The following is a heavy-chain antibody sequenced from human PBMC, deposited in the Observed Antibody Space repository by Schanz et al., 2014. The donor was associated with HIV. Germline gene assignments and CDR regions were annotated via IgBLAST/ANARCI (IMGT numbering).Heavy chain of an antibody. CDR1: VSRFSFSDFA. D-gene: IGHD3-10*01. J-gene: IGHJ4*02. CDR3: ARASVTDFLDY. CDR2: ISDDGSNK. Sequence: VQLLESGGGLVQPGGSLRLSCAVSVSRFSFSDFAMSWVRQAPGKGLEWVAFISDDGSNKYYADSVKGRFTISRDDAKSSLFLQMNSLRAEDTAVYYCARASVTDFLDYWGQGTLVTVSS. V-gene: IGHV3-30*03.